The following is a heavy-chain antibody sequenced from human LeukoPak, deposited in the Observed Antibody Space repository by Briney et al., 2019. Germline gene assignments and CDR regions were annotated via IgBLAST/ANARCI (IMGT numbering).Heavy chain of an antibody. CDR2: ISDSGGST. Sequence: GGSLRLSCAASGFTFSSYAMSWVRQAPGKGLDWVSTISDSGGSTYYADSVKGRFTISRDNSKNTLYLQMNSLRADDTAVYYCAKPDSSGYYVGRSFDYWGQGTLVTVSS. V-gene: IGHV3-23*01. CDR3: AKPDSSGYYVGRSFDY. D-gene: IGHD3-22*01. J-gene: IGHJ4*02. CDR1: GFTFSSYA.